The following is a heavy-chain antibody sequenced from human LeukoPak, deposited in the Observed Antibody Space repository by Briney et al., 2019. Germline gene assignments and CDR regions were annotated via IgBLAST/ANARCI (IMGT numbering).Heavy chain of an antibody. CDR2: IYYSGST. CDR3: ASGIAAAGTVYFQH. Sequence: ASETLSLTCTVSGGSISSYYWSWIRQPPGKGLEWIGYIYYSGSTNYNPSLKSRVTISVYTSKNQFSLKLSSVTAADTAVYYCASGIAAAGTVYFQHWGQGTLVTVSS. J-gene: IGHJ1*01. D-gene: IGHD6-13*01. V-gene: IGHV4-59*01. CDR1: GGSISSYY.